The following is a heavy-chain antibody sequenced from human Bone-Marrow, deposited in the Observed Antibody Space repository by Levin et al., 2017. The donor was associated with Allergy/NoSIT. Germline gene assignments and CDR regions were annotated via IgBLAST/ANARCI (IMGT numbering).Heavy chain of an antibody. Sequence: KVSCKGVGYSFINYWIVWVRQTPGKGLEWMGIVYPGGADTRYSPSFDGQVTISADQSSNTAYLHWRSLKTSDTAVYYCARSGIFGGNWFDPWGQGTLVTVSS. CDR2: VYPGGADT. J-gene: IGHJ5*02. V-gene: IGHV5-51*01. D-gene: IGHD3-3*01. CDR1: GYSFINYW. CDR3: ARSGIFGGNWFDP.